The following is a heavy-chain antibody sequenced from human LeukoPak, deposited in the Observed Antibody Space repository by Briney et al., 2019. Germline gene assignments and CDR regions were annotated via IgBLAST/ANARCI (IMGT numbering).Heavy chain of an antibody. CDR1: GGSISSSSYY. Sequence: PSETLSLTCTVSGGSISSSSYYWGWIRQPPGKGLEWIGSIYYSGSTYYNPSLKSRVTISVDTSKNQFSLKLSSVTAADTAVYYCARAPGQQLAPAHWYFDLWGRGTLVTVSS. J-gene: IGHJ2*01. V-gene: IGHV4-39*07. D-gene: IGHD6-13*01. CDR3: ARAPGQQLAPAHWYFDL. CDR2: IYYSGST.